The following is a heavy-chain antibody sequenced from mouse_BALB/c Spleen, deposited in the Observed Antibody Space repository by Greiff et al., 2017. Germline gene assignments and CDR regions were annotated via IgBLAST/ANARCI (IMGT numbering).Heavy chain of an antibody. D-gene: IGHD2-4*01. CDR1: GFNIKDYY. J-gene: IGHJ4*01. V-gene: IGHV14-4*02. CDR3: NGYYDYGYAMDY. CDR2: IDPENGDT. Sequence: EVQLHQSGAELVRSGASVKLSCTASGFNIKDYYMHWVKQRPEQGLEWIGWIDPENGDTEYAPKFQGKATMTADTSSNTAYLQLSSLTSEDTAVYYCNGYYDYGYAMDYWGQGTSVTVSS.